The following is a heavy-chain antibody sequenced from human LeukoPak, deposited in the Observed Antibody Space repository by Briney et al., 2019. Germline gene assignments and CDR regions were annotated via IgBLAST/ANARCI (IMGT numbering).Heavy chain of an antibody. CDR3: ARVRGPLAVAGLMYDY. V-gene: IGHV1-69*13. D-gene: IGHD6-19*01. Sequence: ASVKVSCKASGGTFSSYAISWVRQAPGQGLEWMGGIIPIFGTANYAQKFQGRVTVTADESTSTAYMELSSLRSEDTAVYYCARVRGPLAVAGLMYDYWGQGTLVTVSS. CDR1: GGTFSSYA. J-gene: IGHJ4*02. CDR2: IIPIFGTA.